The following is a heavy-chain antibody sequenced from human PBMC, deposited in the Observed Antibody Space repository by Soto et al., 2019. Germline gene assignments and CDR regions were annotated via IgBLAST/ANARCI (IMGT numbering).Heavy chain of an antibody. V-gene: IGHV3-7*05. J-gene: IGHJ4*02. CDR2: IKKDGSEK. Sequence: GGSLRLSCAASGFTFNAYWMSWVRQAPGKGLEWVANIKKDGSEKYYVDSVKGRFTISRDNAKDSVYLQMNSLRAEDTAVYYCAKYGDNTWASAFCFHYWGQGALVTVSS. CDR3: AKYGDNTWASAFCFHY. D-gene: IGHD2-21*02. CDR1: GFTFNAYW.